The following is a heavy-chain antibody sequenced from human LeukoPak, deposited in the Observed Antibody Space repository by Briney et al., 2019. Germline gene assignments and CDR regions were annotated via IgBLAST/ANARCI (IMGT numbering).Heavy chain of an antibody. D-gene: IGHD2/OR15-2a*01. CDR3: AKDRRGVLWSW. V-gene: IGHV3-23*01. Sequence: PGGSLRLSCAASGFTFSSYAMSWVRQAPGKGLEWVSAISGSGGSTYYADSVKGRFTISGDNSKNTLYLQMDSLRAEDTAVYYCAKDRRGVLWSWGGQGTLVTVSS. J-gene: IGHJ4*02. CDR2: ISGSGGST. CDR1: GFTFSSYA.